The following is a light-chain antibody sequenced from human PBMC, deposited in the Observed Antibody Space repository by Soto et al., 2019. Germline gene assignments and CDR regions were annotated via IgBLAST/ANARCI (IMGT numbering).Light chain of an antibody. CDR3: QQYHNLPPQYT. V-gene: IGKV3-15*01. CDR2: GSS. Sequence: EIVMTQSPATLSVSPGERATLSCRASQTVASNLAWYQQKPGQAPRLLIHGSSTRATGVPARFSGSGSGTEFTPTISSLQSEDFAVYYCQQYHNLPPQYTFGQGTKLQI. J-gene: IGKJ2*01. CDR1: QTVASN.